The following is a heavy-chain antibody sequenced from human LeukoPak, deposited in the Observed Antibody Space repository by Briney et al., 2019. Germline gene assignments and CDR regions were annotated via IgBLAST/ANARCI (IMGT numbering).Heavy chain of an antibody. V-gene: IGHV3-7*01. CDR3: ASNTEKYSSSWDTLEYFQH. CDR1: GFTFSSYW. J-gene: IGHJ1*01. Sequence: GGSLRLSCAASGFTFSSYWMSWVRQAPGKGLEWVANIKQDGSEKYYVDAVKGRFTISRDNAKNSLYLQMNSLRAEDTAVYYCASNTEKYSSSWDTLEYFQHWGQGTLVTVSS. CDR2: IKQDGSEK. D-gene: IGHD6-13*01.